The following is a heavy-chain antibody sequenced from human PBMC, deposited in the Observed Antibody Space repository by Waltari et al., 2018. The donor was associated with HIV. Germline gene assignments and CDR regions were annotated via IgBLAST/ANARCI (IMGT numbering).Heavy chain of an antibody. J-gene: IGHJ4*02. Sequence: EVQLVESGGGLVQPGGSLRLSCAASGFTFSSYAMHWVRQAPGKGLEYVSAISSNGGSTYYANSVKGRFTISIDNSNNTLYLQMGSLRAEDMAVYYCARAPEQQPEPYYFDYWGQGTLVTVSS. D-gene: IGHD6-13*01. CDR1: GFTFSSYA. V-gene: IGHV3-64*01. CDR3: ARAPEQQPEPYYFDY. CDR2: ISSNGGST.